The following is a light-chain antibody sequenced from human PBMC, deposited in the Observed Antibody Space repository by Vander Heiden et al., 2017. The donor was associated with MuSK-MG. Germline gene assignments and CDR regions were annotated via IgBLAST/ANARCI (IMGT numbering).Light chain of an antibody. CDR1: SSNIGAGYD. CDR2: SNS. CDR3: QSYDSSLSGSI. J-gene: IGLJ2*01. Sequence: QSVLTQPPSVSGAPGQRVTIPCTGSSSNIGAGYDVHWYQQFPGTAPKLFIYSNSNRPSVVPDRFSGSKSGASASLAISGLQAEDEADYYCQSYDSSLSGSIFGGGTKLTVL. V-gene: IGLV1-40*01.